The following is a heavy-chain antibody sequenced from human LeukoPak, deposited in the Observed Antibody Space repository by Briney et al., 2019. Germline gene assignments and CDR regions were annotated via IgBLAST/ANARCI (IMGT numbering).Heavy chain of an antibody. Sequence: PGGSLRLSCAASGFTFSSYGMHWVRQAPGKGLEWVAFIRYDGSNKYYADSVRGRFTISRDNARNSLYLQMNSLRAEDTAVYYCARVPGVTRYFDYWGQGILVTVSS. J-gene: IGHJ4*02. CDR2: IRYDGSNK. CDR3: ARVPGVTRYFDY. D-gene: IGHD4-23*01. V-gene: IGHV3-30*02. CDR1: GFTFSSYG.